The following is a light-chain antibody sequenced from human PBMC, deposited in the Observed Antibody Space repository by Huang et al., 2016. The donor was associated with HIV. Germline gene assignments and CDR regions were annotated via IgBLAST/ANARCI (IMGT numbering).Light chain of an antibody. CDR3: QHYNNWPPWT. CDR1: QGVSNN. Sequence: EIVMTQSPATLSVSPGERATRSCRASQGVSNNIAWYQQKPGQTPRLLIHGASTRATGIAAEFSGRGSGTDFTLTSTSLQPEDSAVYYCQHYNNWPPWTFGPGTQVEI. J-gene: IGKJ1*01. CDR2: GAS. V-gene: IGKV3D-15*01.